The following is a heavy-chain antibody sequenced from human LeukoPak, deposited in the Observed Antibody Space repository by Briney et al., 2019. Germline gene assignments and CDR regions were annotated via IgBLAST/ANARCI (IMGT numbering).Heavy chain of an antibody. J-gene: IGHJ3*02. CDR1: GGSFSGYY. D-gene: IGHD3-22*01. V-gene: IGHV4-34*01. Sequence: PSETLSLTCAVYGGSFSGYYWSWIRQPPGKGLEWIGEINHSGSTNYYPSLKSRVTISVDTSKNQFSLKLSSVTAADTAVYYCARGMKWAYYYDSSGRRDDAFDIWGQGTMVTVSS. CDR3: ARGMKWAYYYDSSGRRDDAFDI. CDR2: INHSGST.